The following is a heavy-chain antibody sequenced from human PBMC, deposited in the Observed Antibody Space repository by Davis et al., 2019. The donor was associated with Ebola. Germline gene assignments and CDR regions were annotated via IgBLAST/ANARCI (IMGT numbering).Heavy chain of an antibody. Sequence: ASVKVSCKASGYTFTSYAISWVRQAPGQGLEWMGWISAYNGNTNYAQKLQGRVTMTRDTSTSTVYMELSSLRSEDTAVYYCARCRERITIFGSARLYGMDVWGQGTTVTVSS. CDR3: ARCRERITIFGSARLYGMDV. CDR1: GYTFTSYA. CDR2: ISAYNGNT. J-gene: IGHJ6*02. D-gene: IGHD3-3*01. V-gene: IGHV1-18*01.